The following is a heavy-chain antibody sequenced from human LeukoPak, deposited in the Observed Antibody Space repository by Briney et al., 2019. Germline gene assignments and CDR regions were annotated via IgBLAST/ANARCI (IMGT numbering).Heavy chain of an antibody. Sequence: GGSLRLSCAASGFTFSSYAMHWVRQAPGKGLEWVAVMSYDGSNKYYADSVKGRFTISRDNSKNTLYLQMNSLRAEDTAVYYCARASTFYSSGWPQTVGGLDYWGQGTLVTVSS. CDR3: ARASTFYSSGWPQTVGGLDY. CDR2: MSYDGSNK. D-gene: IGHD6-19*01. V-gene: IGHV3-30-3*01. J-gene: IGHJ4*02. CDR1: GFTFSSYA.